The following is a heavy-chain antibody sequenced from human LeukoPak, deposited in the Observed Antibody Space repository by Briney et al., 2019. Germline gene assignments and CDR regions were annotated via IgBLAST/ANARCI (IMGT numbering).Heavy chain of an antibody. D-gene: IGHD2-15*01. Sequence: SVKVSCKASGGTFSSYAISWVRQAPGHGLEWMGGIIPIFGTANYAQKFQGRVTITADESTSTAYMELSSLRSEDTAVYYCASTGYCSGGSCSNWFDPWGQGTLVTVSS. V-gene: IGHV1-69*13. CDR2: IIPIFGTA. CDR1: GGTFSSYA. CDR3: ASTGYCSGGSCSNWFDP. J-gene: IGHJ5*02.